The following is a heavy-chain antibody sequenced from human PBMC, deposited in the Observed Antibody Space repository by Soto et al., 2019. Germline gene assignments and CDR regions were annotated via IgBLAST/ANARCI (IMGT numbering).Heavy chain of an antibody. D-gene: IGHD3-22*01. CDR3: ARGPTDYYDKSGDYCLDY. Sequence: QVQLVQSGAEVKKPGASVMVSCKGSGYSFITYGMSWVRQAPGQGLEWVGWISTYNGNTKYVESLQGRATMTTDTTTSTAYMELRSLRSDDTAVYYCARGPTDYYDKSGDYCLDYWGQGTLVTVSP. CDR2: ISTYNGNT. J-gene: IGHJ4*02. CDR1: GYSFITYG. V-gene: IGHV1-18*01.